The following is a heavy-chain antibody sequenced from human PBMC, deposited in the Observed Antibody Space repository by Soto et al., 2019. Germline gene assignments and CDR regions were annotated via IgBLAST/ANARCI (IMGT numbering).Heavy chain of an antibody. CDR1: GFTFSSYW. CDR2: IKQDGSEK. Sequence: GGSLRLSCAASGFTFSSYWMSWVRQAPGKGLEWVANIKQDGSEKYYVDSVKGRFTISRDNAKNSLYLQMNSLRAEDTAVYYCARYKGTTVTRKCFDYWGQGTLVTVSS. J-gene: IGHJ4*02. V-gene: IGHV3-7*01. CDR3: ARYKGTTVTRKCFDY. D-gene: IGHD4-17*01.